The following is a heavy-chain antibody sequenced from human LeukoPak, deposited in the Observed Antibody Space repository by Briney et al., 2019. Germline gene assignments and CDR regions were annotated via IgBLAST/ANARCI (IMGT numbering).Heavy chain of an antibody. CDR1: GGSVNSGNYY. D-gene: IGHD3-22*01. J-gene: IGHJ6*02. V-gene: IGHV4-61*01. Sequence: SETLSLTCTVSGGSVNSGNYYWNSIRQPPGKGLEWIGYIYYSGSTNYNPSLKSRVTISVDTSKNQFSLKLNSVTAADTAVYYCARVPYYYDTSATRPNYYYYGMDVWGQGTTVTVSS. CDR2: IYYSGST. CDR3: ARVPYYYDTSATRPNYYYYGMDV.